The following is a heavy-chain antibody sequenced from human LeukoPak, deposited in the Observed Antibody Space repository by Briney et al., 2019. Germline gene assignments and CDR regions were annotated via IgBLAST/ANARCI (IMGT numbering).Heavy chain of an antibody. CDR3: ARDDGGNPNDASDI. D-gene: IGHD4-23*01. CDR2: INSNEGSR. CDR1: GFTFSDFW. V-gene: IGHV3-74*01. J-gene: IGHJ3*02. Sequence: PGGSLRLSCTASGFTFSDFWMHWVRQAPGKGLVWVSRINSNEGSRGYADSVRGRFTISRDNAKNTLYLQMNSLRAEDTAVYYCARDDGGNPNDASDIWGQGTMVTVSS.